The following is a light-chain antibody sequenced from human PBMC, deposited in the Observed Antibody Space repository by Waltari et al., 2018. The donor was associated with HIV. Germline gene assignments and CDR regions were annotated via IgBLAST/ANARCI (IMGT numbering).Light chain of an antibody. CDR3: SSYGGSSNWL. CDR2: EGI. J-gene: IGLJ2*01. V-gene: IGLV2-23*01. CDR1: SSDIGNNNL. Sequence: QPALTQPASVSGSPGQSITLSCTGTSSDIGNNNLVSWYQQYAGKAPKLISYEGIKRPSGVSNRISGSKSANTASLTISGLQAEDEADYYCSSYGGSSNWLFGGGTKLTVL.